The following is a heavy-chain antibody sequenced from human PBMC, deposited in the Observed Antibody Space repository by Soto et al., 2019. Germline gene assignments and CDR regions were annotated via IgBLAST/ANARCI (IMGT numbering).Heavy chain of an antibody. CDR2: ISYDGRNK. CDR3: AKDRGYSFGRLEY. Sequence: QVQLVESGGGVVQPERSLRLSCAASGFTFSTYGMHWVRQAPGKGLEWVAVISYDGRNKYYADSVKGRITISRDNSKNTVNLQMDSLRAEDTAVYYCAKDRGYSFGRLEYWGQGTLVTVSS. J-gene: IGHJ4*02. D-gene: IGHD5-18*01. CDR1: GFTFSTYG. V-gene: IGHV3-30*18.